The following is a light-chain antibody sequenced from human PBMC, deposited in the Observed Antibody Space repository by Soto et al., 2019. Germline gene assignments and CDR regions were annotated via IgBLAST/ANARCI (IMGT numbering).Light chain of an antibody. CDR2: DAS. CDR3: QQRLLWPQT. CDR1: QAVSTY. Sequence: ELVMTQSPATVSVPRGGRARVSWRASQAVSTYVAWYQHKPGQAPRLLIYDASNRATGVPFRFSGSGSGTDFTLTVSSLEPEDFAVYYCQQRLLWPQTFGQGTKVDIK. V-gene: IGKV3-11*01. J-gene: IGKJ1*01.